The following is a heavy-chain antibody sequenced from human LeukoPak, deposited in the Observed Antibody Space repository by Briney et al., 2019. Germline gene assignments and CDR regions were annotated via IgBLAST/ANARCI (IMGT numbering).Heavy chain of an antibody. J-gene: IGHJ4*02. V-gene: IGHV3-30*18. CDR3: AKDVRALNNYGSGSSGFY. Sequence: GGSLRLSCATSGFTFSSYGMHWVRQAPGKGLEWVAVISYDGSNKYYADPVKGRFTISRDNSKNTLYLQMNSLRVEDTAVYYCAKDVRALNNYGSGSSGFYWGQGTLVTVSS. CDR1: GFTFSSYG. CDR2: ISYDGSNK. D-gene: IGHD3-10*01.